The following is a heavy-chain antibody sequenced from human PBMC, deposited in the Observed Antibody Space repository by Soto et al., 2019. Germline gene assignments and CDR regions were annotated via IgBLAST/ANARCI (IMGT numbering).Heavy chain of an antibody. V-gene: IGHV1-8*01. D-gene: IGHD3-16*01. CDR1: GYTFTSYD. CDR3: ARNPHPYVSRAEYLQH. J-gene: IGHJ1*01. CDR2: MNPNSGNT. Sequence: GASVKVSCKASGYTFTSYDINWVRQATGQGLEWMGWMNPNSGNTGYAQKFQGRVTMTRNTSISTAYMELSSLRSEDTAVYYCARNPHPYVSRAEYLQHWGQGTLVTVSS.